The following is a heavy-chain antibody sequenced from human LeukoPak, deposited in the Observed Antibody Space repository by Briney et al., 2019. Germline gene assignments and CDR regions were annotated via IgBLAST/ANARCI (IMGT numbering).Heavy chain of an antibody. J-gene: IGHJ4*02. CDR3: ARGDSSGYYYFDY. CDR1: GGTFSSYA. Sequence: VKVSCKASGGTFSSYAISWVRQAPGQGLEWMGGIIPIFGTANYAQKFQGRVTITADESTSTAYMELSSLRSEDTAVYYCARGDSSGYYYFDYWGQGTLVTVSS. D-gene: IGHD3-22*01. CDR2: IIPIFGTA. V-gene: IGHV1-69*13.